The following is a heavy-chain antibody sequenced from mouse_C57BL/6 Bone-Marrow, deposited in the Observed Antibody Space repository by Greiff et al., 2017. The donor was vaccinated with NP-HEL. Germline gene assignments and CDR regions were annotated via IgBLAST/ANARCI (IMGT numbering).Heavy chain of an antibody. Sequence: EVKLVESGGGLVKPGGSLKLSCAASGFTFSSYAMSWVRQTPEKRLEWVATISDGGSYTYYPDNVKGRFTISRDNAKNNLYLQMSHPKSEDTAMYYCARDGYYLYYFDYWGQGTTLTVSS. J-gene: IGHJ2*01. CDR3: ARDGYYLYYFDY. CDR2: ISDGGSYT. V-gene: IGHV5-4*01. D-gene: IGHD2-3*01. CDR1: GFTFSSYA.